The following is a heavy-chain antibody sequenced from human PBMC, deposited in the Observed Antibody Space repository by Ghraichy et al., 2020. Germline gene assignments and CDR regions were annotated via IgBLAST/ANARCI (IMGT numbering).Heavy chain of an antibody. V-gene: IGHV3-43*02. Sequence: GGSLRLSCAASGFTFDDYAMHWVRQAPGKGLEWVSLISGDGDSTYYVDSVKGRFTISRDSGKNSLYLQMNSLRTEDTALYYCAKDILFSGYDARGMDVWGQGTTVTVSS. CDR2: ISGDGDST. CDR1: GFTFDDYA. CDR3: AKDILFSGYDARGMDV. D-gene: IGHD5-12*01. J-gene: IGHJ6*02.